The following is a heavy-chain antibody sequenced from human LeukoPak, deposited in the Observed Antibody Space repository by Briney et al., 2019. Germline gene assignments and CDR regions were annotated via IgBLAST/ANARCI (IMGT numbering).Heavy chain of an antibody. J-gene: IGHJ4*02. CDR2: INPSGGST. CDR1: GYTFTSYY. D-gene: IGHD3-3*01. Sequence: GASVKVSCKASGYTFTSYYMHWVRQAPGQGLEWMGIINPSGGSTDYAQKFQDRLTMTRDTSTGTVYMQLSSLRSEDTAVYYCARGVPFLDFWGQGTLVTVSS. CDR3: ARGVPFLDF. V-gene: IGHV1-46*01.